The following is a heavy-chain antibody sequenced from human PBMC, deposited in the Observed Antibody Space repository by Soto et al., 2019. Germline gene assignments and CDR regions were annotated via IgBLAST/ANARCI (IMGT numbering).Heavy chain of an antibody. CDR2: IYWNDDK. J-gene: IGHJ3*02. CDR3: AHLPIFHEGHDAFDI. Sequence: QITLKESGPTLVKPTETLTLTCTFSGFSFSPSGVGVGWIRQPPGKALDWVALIYWNDDKRYSPSLKNRLTITKDISKNQVVLTMTNMDHVDTATYYCAHLPIFHEGHDAFDIWGQGTMVTVSS. V-gene: IGHV2-5*01. D-gene: IGHD3-9*01. CDR1: GFSFSPSGVG.